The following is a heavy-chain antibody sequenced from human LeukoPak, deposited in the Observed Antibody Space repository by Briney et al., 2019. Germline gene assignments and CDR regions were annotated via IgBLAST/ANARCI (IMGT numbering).Heavy chain of an antibody. V-gene: IGHV3-21*01. D-gene: IGHD5-24*01. J-gene: IGHJ4*02. CDR2: ISSSSSYI. CDR3: ATESIELATIPLGY. Sequence: GGSLRLSCAASGFTFSNAWMNWVRQAPGKGLEWVSYISSSSSYIYYADSVKGRFTISRDNAKNSLYLQMNSLRAEDTAVYYCATESIELATIPLGYWGQGTLVTVSS. CDR1: GFTFSNAW.